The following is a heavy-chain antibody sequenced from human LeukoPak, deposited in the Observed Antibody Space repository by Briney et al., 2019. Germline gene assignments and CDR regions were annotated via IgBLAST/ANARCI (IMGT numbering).Heavy chain of an antibody. J-gene: IGHJ6*02. CDR3: AREGYSSSWLDPLSPYYYYGMDV. D-gene: IGHD6-13*01. CDR2: IWYDGSNK. Sequence: GGSLRLSCAASGSTFSSYGMHWVRQAPGKGLEWVAVIWYDGSNKYYADSVKGRFTISRDNSKNTLYLQMNSLRAEDTAVYYCAREGYSSSWLDPLSPYYYYGMDVWGQGTTVTVSS. CDR1: GSTFSSYG. V-gene: IGHV3-33*01.